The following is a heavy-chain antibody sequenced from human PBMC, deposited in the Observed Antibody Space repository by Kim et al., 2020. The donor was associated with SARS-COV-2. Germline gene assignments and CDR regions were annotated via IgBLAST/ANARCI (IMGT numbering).Heavy chain of an antibody. J-gene: IGHJ4*02. CDR3: ARQGGYCSGGSCYSGSTFDY. Sequence: GESLKISCKGSGYSFTSYWIGWVRQMPGKGLEWMGIIYPGDSDTRYSPSFQGQVTISADKSISTAYLQWSSLKASDTAMYYCARQGGYCSGGSCYSGSTFDYWGQGTLVTVSS. CDR1: GYSFTSYW. CDR2: IYPGDSDT. D-gene: IGHD2-15*01. V-gene: IGHV5-51*01.